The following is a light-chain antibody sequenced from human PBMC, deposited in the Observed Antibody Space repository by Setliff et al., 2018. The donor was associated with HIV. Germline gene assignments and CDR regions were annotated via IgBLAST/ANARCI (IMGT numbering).Light chain of an antibody. Sequence: QSVLTQPASVSGSPGQSITISCTGTSSDVGGYNYVSWYQQHPGKAPKLMIYDVSNRPSGVSNRFSGSKSGNTASLTISGLQAEDEADYHCSSYTSSSTLVFGTGTKGTVL. CDR2: DVS. J-gene: IGLJ1*01. CDR3: SSYTSSSTLV. V-gene: IGLV2-14*03. CDR1: SSDVGGYNY.